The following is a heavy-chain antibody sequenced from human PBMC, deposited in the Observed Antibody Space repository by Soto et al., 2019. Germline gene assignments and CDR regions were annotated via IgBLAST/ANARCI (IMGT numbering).Heavy chain of an antibody. CDR2: ISSSSSTI. D-gene: IGHD4-17*01. CDR1: GFTFSSYS. V-gene: IGHV3-48*02. CDR3: ARTKRVKGYGDYHADAFDI. Sequence: EVQLVESGGGLVQPGGSLRLSCAASGFTFSSYSMNWVRQAPGKGLEWVSYISSSSSTIYYADSVKGRFTISRDNAKNSLYLQMNSLRDEDTAVYYCARTKRVKGYGDYHADAFDIWGQGTMVTVSS. J-gene: IGHJ3*02.